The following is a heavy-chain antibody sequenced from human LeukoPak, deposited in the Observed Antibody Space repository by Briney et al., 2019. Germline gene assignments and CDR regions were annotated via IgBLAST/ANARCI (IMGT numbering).Heavy chain of an antibody. CDR1: GFTFSSYA. J-gene: IGHJ4*02. V-gene: IGHV3-30-3*01. D-gene: IGHD3-10*01. Sequence: GGSLRLSCAASGFTFSSYAMHWVRQAPGKGLEWVTLISYDGSNKYYADSVKGRFTISRDDASNSLYLQMNSLRVEDTAVYYCARDYMLRGAPLFDHWGQGVLVTVSS. CDR3: ARDYMLRGAPLFDH. CDR2: ISYDGSNK.